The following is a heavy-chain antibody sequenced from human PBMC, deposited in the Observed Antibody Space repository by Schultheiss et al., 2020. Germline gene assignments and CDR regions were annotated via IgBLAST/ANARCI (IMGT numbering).Heavy chain of an antibody. CDR3: ARRSPEYGSGSFPVFDY. CDR1: GGSISSGGYY. J-gene: IGHJ4*02. V-gene: IGHV4-31*03. Sequence: SQTLSLTCTVSGGSISSGGYYWSWIRQHPGKGLEWIGRIYTSGSTYYNPSLKSRVTISVDMSKSQFSLKLSSVTAADTAVYYCARRSPEYGSGSFPVFDYWGQGTLVTVSS. CDR2: IYTSGST. D-gene: IGHD3-10*01.